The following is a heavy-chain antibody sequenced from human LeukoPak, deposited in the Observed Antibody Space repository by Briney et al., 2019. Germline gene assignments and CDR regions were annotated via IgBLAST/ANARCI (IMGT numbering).Heavy chain of an antibody. V-gene: IGHV1-8*03. CDR1: GYTFTSYD. CDR2: MKPNSGNT. CDR3: ARGLRVLTGTIYYYYYMDV. J-gene: IGHJ6*03. D-gene: IGHD1-7*01. Sequence: ASVKASYKASGYTFTSYDINWVRQATGQGLEWMEWMKPNSGNTGYAQKFQGRVTITRNTSISTAYMELSSLRSEDTAVYYCARGLRVLTGTIYYYYYMDVWGKGTTVTVSS.